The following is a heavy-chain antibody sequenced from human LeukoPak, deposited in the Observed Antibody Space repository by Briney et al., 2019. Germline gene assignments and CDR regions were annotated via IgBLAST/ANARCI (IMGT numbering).Heavy chain of an antibody. CDR1: GCSIRSYY. V-gene: IGHV4-59*01. J-gene: IGHJ4*02. CDR3: ARDINWGFDY. D-gene: IGHD7-27*01. Sequence: SETLSLTCTVCGCSIRSYYWSWIRQPPGKGLEWIGYIYYSGSTNYNPSLKSRVTISVDTSKNQFSLKLSSVTAADTAVYYCARDINWGFDYWGQGTLVTVSS. CDR2: IYYSGST.